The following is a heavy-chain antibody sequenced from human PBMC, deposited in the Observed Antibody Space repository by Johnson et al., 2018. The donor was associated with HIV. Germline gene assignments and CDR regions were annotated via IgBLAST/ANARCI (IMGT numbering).Heavy chain of an antibody. CDR2: IYSGDTT. Sequence: VQLVESGGGLVQPGGSLSLSCAASGFTVSNNYINWVRQAPGKGLEWVSVIYSGDTTFYAASVKGRFTISTANSKNTLYLQMNSLRLEETAVYYCARERPHDSVWGSDRYSPPDALDIWGQGTMVTVSS. CDR1: GFTVSNNY. CDR3: ARERPHDSVWGSDRYSPPDALDI. D-gene: IGHD3-16*02. V-gene: IGHV3-66*02. J-gene: IGHJ3*02.